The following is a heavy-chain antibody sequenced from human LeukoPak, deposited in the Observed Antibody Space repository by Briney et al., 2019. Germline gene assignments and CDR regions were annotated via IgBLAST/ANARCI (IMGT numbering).Heavy chain of an antibody. J-gene: IGHJ4*02. Sequence: GGSLRLSCAASGFTFSSYWMSWVRQAPGKGLEWVANIKQDGSEKYYVDSVKGRFTISRDNAKNSLYLQMNSLRAEDTAVYYCARDSLWFGELSEGFYDYWGQGTLVTVSS. CDR3: ARDSLWFGELSEGFYDY. CDR1: GFTFSSYW. D-gene: IGHD3-10*01. V-gene: IGHV3-7*01. CDR2: IKQDGSEK.